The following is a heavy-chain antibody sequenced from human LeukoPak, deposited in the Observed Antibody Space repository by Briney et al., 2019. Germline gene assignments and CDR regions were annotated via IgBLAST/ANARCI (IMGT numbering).Heavy chain of an antibody. Sequence: PSQTLSLTCTVSGGSITSGGYSWNWIRQPAGKGLEWIGRIYTSGSANYNPSLKSRVTFSVDTSKNLFSLNLSSVTAADTAIYYCARTLIPSIYEAFHIWGQGTTVTVSS. V-gene: IGHV4-61*02. CDR3: ARTLIPSIYEAFHI. CDR1: GGSITSGGYS. CDR2: IYTSGSA. D-gene: IGHD2/OR15-2a*01. J-gene: IGHJ3*02.